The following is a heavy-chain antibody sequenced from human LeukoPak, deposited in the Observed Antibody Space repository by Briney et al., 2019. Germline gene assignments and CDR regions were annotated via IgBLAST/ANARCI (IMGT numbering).Heavy chain of an antibody. V-gene: IGHV4-34*01. D-gene: IGHD6-13*01. Sequence: SETLSLTCAVYGGSFSGYYWSWIRQPPGKGLEWIGEINHSGSTNYNPSLKSRVTISVDTSKNQFSLKLSSVTAADTAVYYCARHELGSSWYHYYMDVWGKGTTVTVSS. CDR2: INHSGST. J-gene: IGHJ6*03. CDR1: GGSFSGYY. CDR3: ARHELGSSWYHYYMDV.